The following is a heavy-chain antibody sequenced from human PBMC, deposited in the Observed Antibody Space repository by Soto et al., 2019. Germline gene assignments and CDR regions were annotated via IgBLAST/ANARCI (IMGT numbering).Heavy chain of an antibody. CDR1: GGSISSTSYY. CDR2: IYYTGRT. CDR3: ARSGAAAGSYYYYGMDV. V-gene: IGHV4-39*07. J-gene: IGHJ6*02. Sequence: SETLSLTCTVSGGSISSTSYYWGWVRQPPGKGLEWIGCIYYTGRTYYNPSLKSRVTISIDTSKNQFSLKLSSVTAADTAVYYCARSGAAAGSYYYYGMDVWGQGTTATVSS. D-gene: IGHD6-13*01.